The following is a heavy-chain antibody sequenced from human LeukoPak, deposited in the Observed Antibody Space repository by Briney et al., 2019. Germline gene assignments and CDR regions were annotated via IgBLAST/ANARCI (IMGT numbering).Heavy chain of an antibody. V-gene: IGHV4-59*01. CDR2: IYYSGST. J-gene: IGHJ5*01. CDR1: GGSISSYY. Sequence: SETLSLTCTVSGGSISSYYWSWIRQPPGKGLEWIGYIYYSGSTNYNPSPKSRVTISVDTSKNQFSLKLTSVTAADTAVYYCARGPKYSSSWYDCWGQGTLVTVSS. CDR3: ARGPKYSSSWYDC. D-gene: IGHD6-13*01.